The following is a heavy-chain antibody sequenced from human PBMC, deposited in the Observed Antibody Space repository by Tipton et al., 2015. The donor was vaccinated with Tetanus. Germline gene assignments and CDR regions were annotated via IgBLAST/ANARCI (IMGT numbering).Heavy chain of an antibody. CDR1: GASINAGGYL. D-gene: IGHD3-9*01. CDR3: ARATEHDIMTGYDN. CDR2: IYYTERT. J-gene: IGHJ4*02. Sequence: TLSLTCTVSGASINAGGYLWTWVRQRPGKGLEWIGNIYYTERTSYNPSLDSRAAISVDTSKNHFSLRLTSVTAADTAVYYCARATEHDIMTGYDNWGPGTQVTVSS. V-gene: IGHV4-31*03.